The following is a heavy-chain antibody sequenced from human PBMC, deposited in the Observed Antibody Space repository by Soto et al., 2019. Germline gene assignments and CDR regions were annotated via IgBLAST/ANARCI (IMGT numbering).Heavy chain of an antibody. CDR2: ISSSSSYI. J-gene: IGHJ3*02. CDR1: GFTFSSYS. CDR3: ARRKIFGVASDAFDI. D-gene: IGHD3-3*01. Sequence: GGSLRLSCAASGFTFSSYSMNWVRQAPGKGLEWVSSISSSSSYIYYADSVKGRFTISRDNAKNSLYLQMNSLRAEDTAVYYCARRKIFGVASDAFDIWGQGTMVTVSS. V-gene: IGHV3-21*01.